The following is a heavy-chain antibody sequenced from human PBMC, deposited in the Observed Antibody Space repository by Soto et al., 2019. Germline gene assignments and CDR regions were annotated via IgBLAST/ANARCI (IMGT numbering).Heavy chain of an antibody. CDR1: GFTFSSYG. D-gene: IGHD3-3*02. J-gene: IGHJ3*02. CDR2: IWYDGSNK. V-gene: IGHV3-33*01. Sequence: PGGSLRLSCAASGFTFSSYGMHWVRQAPGKGLEWVAVIWYDGSNKYYADSVKGRFTISRDNSKNTLYLQMNSLRAEDTAVYYCAREPYISDAFDIWGQGTMVTVSS. CDR3: AREPYISDAFDI.